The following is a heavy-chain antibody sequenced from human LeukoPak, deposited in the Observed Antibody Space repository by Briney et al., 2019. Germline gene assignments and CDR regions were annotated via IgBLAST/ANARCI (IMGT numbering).Heavy chain of an antibody. J-gene: IGHJ5*02. CDR1: GYTFTDYY. Sequence: GAAVKVSCKTSGYTFTDYYMHWVRQAPGQGLEWMGCINPNSGGTNYAQKFQGRVTMTRDTSISTAYMELSSLRSDDTAVYYCARPTATLALDWFDPWGQGTLITVSS. V-gene: IGHV1-2*02. D-gene: IGHD1-1*01. CDR2: INPNSGGT. CDR3: ARPTATLALDWFDP.